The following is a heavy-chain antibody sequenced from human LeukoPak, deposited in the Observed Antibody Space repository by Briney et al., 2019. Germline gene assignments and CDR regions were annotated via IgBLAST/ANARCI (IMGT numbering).Heavy chain of an antibody. CDR1: GFTLSGYA. CDR3: AKQGFGC. J-gene: IGHJ4*02. CDR2: ISGSADNT. Sequence: GGSLRLSCTASGFTLSGYAMSWVRQAPGEGLEWVSTISGSADNTNYAEAVKGRFTISRDNSKNTMYLQMNSLRAEDTAVYYCAKQGFGCWGQGTLVTVSS. V-gene: IGHV3-23*01.